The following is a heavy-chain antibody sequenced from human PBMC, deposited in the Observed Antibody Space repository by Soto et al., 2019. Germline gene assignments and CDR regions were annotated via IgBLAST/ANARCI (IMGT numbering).Heavy chain of an antibody. CDR1: GGSISSGGYS. Sequence: SETLSVTCAVSGGSISSGGYSWSWICQPPGKGLEWIGSIYYSGSTYYNPSLKSRVTISVDTSKNQFSLKLSSVTAADTAVYYCARAYGSGYMDVWGQGTTVTVSS. V-gene: IGHV4-39*07. CDR3: ARAYGSGYMDV. D-gene: IGHD3-10*01. CDR2: IYYSGST. J-gene: IGHJ6*02.